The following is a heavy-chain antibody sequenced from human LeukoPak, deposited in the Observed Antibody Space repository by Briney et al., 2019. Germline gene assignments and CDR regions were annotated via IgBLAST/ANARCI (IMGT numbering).Heavy chain of an antibody. CDR1: GGSISSSSYY. V-gene: IGHV4-39*01. J-gene: IGHJ3*02. CDR2: IYYSGST. Sequence: PSETLSLTCTVSGGSISSSSYYWGWIRQPPGKGLERIGSIYYSGSTYYNPSLKSRVTISVDTSKNQFSLKLSSVTAADTAVYYCARQIHSSSSVDDAFDIWGQGTMVTVSS. CDR3: ARQIHSSSSVDDAFDI. D-gene: IGHD6-6*01.